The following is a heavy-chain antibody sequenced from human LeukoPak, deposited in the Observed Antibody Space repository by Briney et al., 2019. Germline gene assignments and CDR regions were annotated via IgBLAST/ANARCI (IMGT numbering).Heavy chain of an antibody. CDR1: GFTFSSYG. Sequence: GGSLTLSCAASGFTFSSYGMHWVRQAPGKGLEWVAVIWYDGSNKYYADSVKGRFTISRDNSKNTLYLQMNSLRAEDTAVYYCARTGIAAAAVDYWGQGTLVTVSS. CDR2: IWYDGSNK. V-gene: IGHV3-33*01. D-gene: IGHD6-13*01. CDR3: ARTGIAAAAVDY. J-gene: IGHJ4*02.